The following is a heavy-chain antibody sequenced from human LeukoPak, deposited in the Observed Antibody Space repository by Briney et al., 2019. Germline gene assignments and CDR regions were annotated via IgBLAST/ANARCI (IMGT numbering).Heavy chain of an antibody. J-gene: IGHJ2*01. V-gene: IGHV4-59*01. CDR3: ARDFSTFYWYLDL. CDR1: GGSISNYY. Sequence: PSETLSLTCTVSGGSISNYYWSWVRQPPGKGLEWIGYIYYTGTTNYNPSLKSRVTISVDTSKNQFSLKLSSVTAEDTAVYYCARDFSTFYWYLDLWGRGTLVTVSS. D-gene: IGHD6-13*01. CDR2: IYYTGTT.